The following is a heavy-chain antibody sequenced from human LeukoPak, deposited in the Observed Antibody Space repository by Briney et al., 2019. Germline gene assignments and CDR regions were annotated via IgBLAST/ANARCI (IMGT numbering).Heavy chain of an antibody. V-gene: IGHV3-53*01. CDR2: IYSGGTT. J-gene: IGHJ4*02. CDR1: GFNVTTNY. CDR3: ARGRRDGYNLGY. Sequence: GGSLRLSCAASGFNVTTNYMSWVRQAPGKGLEWVSVIYSGGTTYYADSVKGRFTIFRDIPKNTLSLQMNSLRAEDTAVYYCARGRRDGYNLGYWGQGTLVAVSS. D-gene: IGHD5-24*01.